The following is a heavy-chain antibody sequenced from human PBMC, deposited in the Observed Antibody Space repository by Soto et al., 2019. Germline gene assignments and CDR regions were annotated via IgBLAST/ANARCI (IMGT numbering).Heavy chain of an antibody. CDR2: ISRSAGNT. CDR3: ARDQVPGLDAFDI. V-gene: IGHV3-21*01. Sequence: GGSLRLSCAASGFTFSSYSMNWVGQSPGKGLEWVSSISRSAGNTYYADSVKGRFTISRDNAKNSMYLQMNSLRAEDTAVYYCARDQVPGLDAFDIWGQGTMVTVSS. CDR1: GFTFSSYS. J-gene: IGHJ3*02.